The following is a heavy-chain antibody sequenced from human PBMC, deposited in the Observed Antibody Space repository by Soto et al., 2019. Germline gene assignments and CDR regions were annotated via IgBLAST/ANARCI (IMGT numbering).Heavy chain of an antibody. CDR3: ARTTFYDIFTAYYSLFAH. V-gene: IGHV4-31*03. CDR2: ISDSGSS. D-gene: IGHD3-9*01. CDR1: GGSISSGSFY. Sequence: QVQLQESGPGLVKPSQTLTLTCTVSGGSISSGSFYWSWIRQHPGKGLEWIGHISDSGSSYYNPSLASRVTISVDTSKTQFSLKLSAVTAADTAVYFCARTTFYDIFTAYYSLFAHWGQGTLVTVSS. J-gene: IGHJ4*02.